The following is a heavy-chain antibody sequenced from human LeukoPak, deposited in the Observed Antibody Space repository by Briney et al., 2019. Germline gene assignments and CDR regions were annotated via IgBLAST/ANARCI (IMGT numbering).Heavy chain of an antibody. J-gene: IGHJ6*02. CDR3: ARDSAYCSGGSCYAHYGMDV. CDR1: GGTFSSYA. Sequence: SVKVSCKASGGTFSSYAISWVRQAPGQGLEWMGGIIPIFGTANYAQKFQGRVTITADESTSTAYTELSSLRSEDTAVYYCARDSAYCSGGSCYAHYGMDVWGQGTTVTVSS. CDR2: IIPIFGTA. D-gene: IGHD2-15*01. V-gene: IGHV1-69*13.